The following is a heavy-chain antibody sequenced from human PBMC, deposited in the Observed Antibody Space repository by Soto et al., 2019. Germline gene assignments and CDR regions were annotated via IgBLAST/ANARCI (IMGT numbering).Heavy chain of an antibody. CDR1: GFTFSNYA. D-gene: IGHD3-10*01. Sequence: EVQLLESGGGLVQPGGSLRLSCAASGFTFSNYAMTWVRQAPGKGLEWVSTMSGTAGNTYYADSVKGRFTISRDNSKNTLSLQMNSLRAEDTAVYYCAKKYYFGSGSYVFYFDYWGQGTLVTVSS. J-gene: IGHJ4*02. CDR3: AKKYYFGSGSYVFYFDY. CDR2: MSGTAGNT. V-gene: IGHV3-23*01.